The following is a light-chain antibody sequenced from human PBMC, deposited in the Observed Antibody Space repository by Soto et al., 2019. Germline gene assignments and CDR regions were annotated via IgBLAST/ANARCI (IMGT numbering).Light chain of an antibody. CDR3: MQTLQPPT. J-gene: IGKJ1*01. V-gene: IGKV2-28*01. CDR2: LAS. CDR1: QNLQHNNGYNY. Sequence: EIVMTQSPLSLPVTPGEPASISCRSSQNLQHNNGYNYLDWYLQKPGQSPQLLISLASNRASGVPDRFSGSGSGTDFTLKISRVEAEDVGLYYCMQTLQPPTFGQGTKVDIK.